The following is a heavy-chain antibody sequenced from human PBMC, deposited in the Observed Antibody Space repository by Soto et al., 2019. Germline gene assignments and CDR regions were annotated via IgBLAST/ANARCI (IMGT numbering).Heavy chain of an antibody. CDR3: AKDEDFWSGYEFDY. J-gene: IGHJ4*02. D-gene: IGHD3-3*01. V-gene: IGHV3-23*01. CDR1: GFTFSSYA. Sequence: GAFLRLSCAASGFTFSSYAMSWVRQAPGKGLEWVSAIIGSGGSTYYADSVKGRFTISGDNSKNTLYLQRNSLRAEDTAVYYCAKDEDFWSGYEFDYWGQGTLATVSS. CDR2: IIGSGGST.